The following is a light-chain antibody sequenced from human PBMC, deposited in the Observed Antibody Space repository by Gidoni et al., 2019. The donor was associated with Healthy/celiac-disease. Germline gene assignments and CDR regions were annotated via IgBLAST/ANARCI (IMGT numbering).Light chain of an antibody. CDR2: GAS. CDR1: QSVSSN. CDR3: QQYNSWPPGT. J-gene: IGKJ1*01. Sequence: EIVMTQSTATLSVSPGERATLSCRASQSVSSNLAWYQQKPGQAPRLLIYGASTRATGIPARFSGSGSGTEFTLTISSLQSEDFAVYYCQQYNSWPPGTFGQGTKVEIK. V-gene: IGKV3-15*01.